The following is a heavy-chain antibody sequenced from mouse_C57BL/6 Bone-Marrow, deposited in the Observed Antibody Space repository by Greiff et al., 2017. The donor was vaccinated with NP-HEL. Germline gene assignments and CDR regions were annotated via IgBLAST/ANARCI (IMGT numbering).Heavy chain of an antibody. CDR2: IYPGDGDT. CDR1: GYAFSSSW. V-gene: IGHV1-82*01. D-gene: IGHD1-1*01. Sequence: VKLQESGPELVKPGASVKISCKASGYAFSSSWMNWVKQRPGKGLEWIGRIYPGDGDTNYNGKFKGKATLTADKSSSTAYMQLSSLTSEDSAVYFCARRYYGISLWGQGTAVTVSS. J-gene: IGHJ4*01. CDR3: ARRYYGISL.